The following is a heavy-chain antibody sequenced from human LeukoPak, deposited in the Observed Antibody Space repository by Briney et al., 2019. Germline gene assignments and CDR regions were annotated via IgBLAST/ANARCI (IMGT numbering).Heavy chain of an antibody. Sequence: ASVKVSCKASGGTFSSYAISWVRQAPGQGLEWMGRIIPIFGIANYAQKLQGRVTMTTDTSTSTAYMELRSLRSDDTAVYYCARVFVPAAMDYWGQGTLVTVSS. CDR2: IIPIFGIA. D-gene: IGHD2-2*01. J-gene: IGHJ4*02. CDR1: GGTFSSYA. CDR3: ARVFVPAAMDY. V-gene: IGHV1-69*04.